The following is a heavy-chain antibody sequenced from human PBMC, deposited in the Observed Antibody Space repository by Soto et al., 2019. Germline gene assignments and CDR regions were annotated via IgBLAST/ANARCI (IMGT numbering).Heavy chain of an antibody. CDR2: IKQDGSEK. Sequence: HPGGSLRLSCAASGFTFSSYWMSWVRQAPGKGLEWVANIKQDGSEKYYVDSVKGRFTISRDNAKNSLYLQMNSLRAEDTAVYYCARDTTGTTLYYYYMDVWGKGTTVTVSS. J-gene: IGHJ6*03. CDR1: GFTFSSYW. D-gene: IGHD1-1*01. V-gene: IGHV3-7*01. CDR3: ARDTTGTTLYYYYMDV.